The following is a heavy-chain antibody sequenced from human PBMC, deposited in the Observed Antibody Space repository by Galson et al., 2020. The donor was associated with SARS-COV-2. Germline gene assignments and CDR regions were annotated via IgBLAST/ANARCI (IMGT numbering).Heavy chain of an antibody. V-gene: IGHV4-61*09. CDR1: GGSISSGSYY. J-gene: IGHJ4*02. CDR2: IYTSGST. CDR3: VRGDSGCSGYYCTTRYYFDY. Sequence: SETLSLTCTVSGGSISSGSYYWSWIRQPAGKGLEWIGHIYTSGSTNYNPSLKSRVTISVDTSKNQFSLKLSSVTAADTAVYYCVRGDSGCSGYYCTTRYYFDYWGQGTLVTVSS. D-gene: IGHD3-22*01.